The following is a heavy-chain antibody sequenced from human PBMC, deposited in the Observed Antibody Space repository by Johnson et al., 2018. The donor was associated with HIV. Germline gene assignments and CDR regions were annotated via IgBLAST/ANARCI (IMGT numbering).Heavy chain of an antibody. CDR2: ARNEANSYTI. CDR3: ARGYGVYATSFDV. J-gene: IGHJ3*01. Sequence: MQLVESGGGVVQPGRSLRLSCDTSGFTFSDYFIDWVRQAPGRGLEWLGRARNEANSYTIEYAASVRGRFSITRDNSKNAVFLQMNSLKTEDTSVYYCARGYGVYATSFDVWGQGTVVIVSS. CDR1: GFTFSDYF. V-gene: IGHV3-72*01. D-gene: IGHD5/OR15-5a*01.